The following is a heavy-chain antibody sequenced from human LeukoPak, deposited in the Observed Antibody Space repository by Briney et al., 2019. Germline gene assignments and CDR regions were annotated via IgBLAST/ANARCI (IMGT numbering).Heavy chain of an antibody. CDR2: IYYSGST. Sequence: SETLSLTCTVSGGSISSSSYYWGWIRQPPGKGLEWIGSIYYSGSTYYNPSLKSRVTMSVDTSKNQFSLRLNSVTAADTAVYYCARAWGSGWYTWFDPWGQGTLVTVSS. CDR3: ARAWGSGWYTWFDP. CDR1: GGSISSSSYY. V-gene: IGHV4-39*01. J-gene: IGHJ5*02. D-gene: IGHD6-19*01.